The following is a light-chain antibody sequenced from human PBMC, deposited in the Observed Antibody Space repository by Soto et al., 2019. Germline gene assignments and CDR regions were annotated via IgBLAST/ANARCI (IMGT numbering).Light chain of an antibody. CDR2: GAS. CDR1: QSVSSN. Sequence: EIVMTQSPATLSVSPGERATLSCRASQSVSSNLAWYQQKPGQAPRLIIYGASTRATGIPARFSGSGSGTEFTLTISSLQSADFSVYYWQQYNNLPQTFGQGTKVEIK. J-gene: IGKJ1*01. V-gene: IGKV3-15*01. CDR3: QQYNNLPQT.